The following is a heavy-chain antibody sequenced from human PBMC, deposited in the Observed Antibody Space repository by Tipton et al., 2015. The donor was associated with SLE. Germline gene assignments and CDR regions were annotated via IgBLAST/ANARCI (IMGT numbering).Heavy chain of an antibody. V-gene: IGHV3-66*01. D-gene: IGHD2-21*02. CDR1: GFTVSSHY. J-gene: IGHJ5*02. Sequence: SLRLSCAASGFTVSSHYMTWVRQAPGKGLEWVSVIYSGGSTSYADSVKGRFTISRDNSKNTLYLQMNSLRAEDTAVYYCAKGEVTDWFDPWGQGTLVTVSS. CDR3: AKGEVTDWFDP. CDR2: IYSGGST.